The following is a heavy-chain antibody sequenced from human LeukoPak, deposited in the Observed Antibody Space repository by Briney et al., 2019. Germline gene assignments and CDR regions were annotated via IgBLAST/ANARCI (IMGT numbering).Heavy chain of an antibody. CDR3: ARDRDNSRWYSWFDP. V-gene: IGHV4-38-2*02. CDR1: GYSISSGYS. D-gene: IGHD6-13*01. CDR2: IYHSGST. Sequence: SETLSLTCTVSGYSISSGYSWGWIRQPPGKGLEWIGSIYHSGSTYYNPSLKSRVTISVDTSKNQFSLNLSSVTAADTAVYYCARDRDNSRWYSWFDPWGQGTLVTVSS. J-gene: IGHJ5*02.